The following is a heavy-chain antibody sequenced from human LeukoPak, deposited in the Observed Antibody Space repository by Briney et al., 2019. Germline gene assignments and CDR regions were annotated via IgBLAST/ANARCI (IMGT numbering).Heavy chain of an antibody. CDR3: ARETSQKGAHYMDV. V-gene: IGHV4-59*01. CDR1: GGSISSYY. D-gene: IGHD3-16*01. CDR2: INHRGST. J-gene: IGHJ6*03. Sequence: KPSETLSLTCTVSGGSISSYYWSWIRQPAGKGLEWIGEINHRGSTNYNPSLKSRVTISVDTSKNQFSLKLSSVTAADTAVYYCARETSQKGAHYMDVWGKGTTVTISS.